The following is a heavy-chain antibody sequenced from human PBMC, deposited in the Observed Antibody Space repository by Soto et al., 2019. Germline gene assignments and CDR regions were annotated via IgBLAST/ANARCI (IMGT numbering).Heavy chain of an antibody. J-gene: IGHJ3*02. CDR3: ARVGSYDFWSGYYPYDAFDI. CDR2: INPNSGGT. CDR1: GYTFTGYY. D-gene: IGHD3-3*01. Sequence: GASVKVSCKASGYTFTGYYMHWVRQAPGQGLEWMGWINPNSGGTNYAQKFQGWVTMTRDTSISTAYMELSRLRSYDTAVYYCARVGSYDFWSGYYPYDAFDIWGQGTMVTVSS. V-gene: IGHV1-2*04.